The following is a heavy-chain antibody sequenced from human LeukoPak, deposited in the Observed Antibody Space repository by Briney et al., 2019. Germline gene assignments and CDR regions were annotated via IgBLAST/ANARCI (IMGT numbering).Heavy chain of an antibody. J-gene: IGHJ4*02. V-gene: IGHV3-23*01. CDR2: ISGSGAAT. CDR1: GFTFSDYA. Sequence: GGPLRLLCAASGFTFSDYAMSWLRPAPGKGLEWVSAISGSGAATYYAPSVKGRSTNSRENSKNTLYLQVKILRAEDTGVYYCAKDAGIPSITSFGVVVKISAFDYWGQGTLVTVSS. D-gene: IGHD3-3*01. CDR3: AKDAGIPSITSFGVVVKISAFDY.